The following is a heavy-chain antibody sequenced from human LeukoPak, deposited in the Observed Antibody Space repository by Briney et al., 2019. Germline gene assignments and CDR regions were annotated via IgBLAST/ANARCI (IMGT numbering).Heavy chain of an antibody. CDR2: TYYRSKWYS. D-gene: IGHD4-11*01. CDR3: ARVNSDYYWYFDL. CDR1: GDIISSKIAS. J-gene: IGHJ2*01. V-gene: IGHV6-1*01. Sequence: SQTLSLTCDISGDIISSKIASWNWLRQSPSRGLEWLGRTYYRSKWYSDFGPSVEGRIAINADTSKNQFSLRLNFVTPEDTAVYYCARVNSDYYWYFDLWGRGTLVTVSS.